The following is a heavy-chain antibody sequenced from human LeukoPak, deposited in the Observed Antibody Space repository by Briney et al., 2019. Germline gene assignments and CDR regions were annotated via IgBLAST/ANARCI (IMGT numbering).Heavy chain of an antibody. CDR3: TTDWSAFTMIVVVLDAFDI. CDR1: GFTFSNAW. J-gene: IGHJ3*02. CDR2: IKSKTDGGTT. Sequence: PGGSLRLSCAASGFTFSNAWMSWVRQAPGKGLEWVGRIKSKTDGGTTDYAAPVKGRFTISRDDSKNTLYLQMNSLKTEDTAVYYCTTDWSAFTMIVVVLDAFDIWGQGTMVTVSS. D-gene: IGHD3-22*01. V-gene: IGHV3-15*01.